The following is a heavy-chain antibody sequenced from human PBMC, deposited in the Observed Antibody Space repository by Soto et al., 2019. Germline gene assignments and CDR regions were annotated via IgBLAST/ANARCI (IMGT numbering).Heavy chain of an antibody. CDR1: GFTFSSYA. V-gene: IGHV3-30-3*01. D-gene: IGHD6-13*01. J-gene: IGHJ4*02. Sequence: QVQLVESGGGVVQPGRSLRLSCAASGFTFSSYAMHWVRQAPGKGLEWVAVIPYDGSNKYYADSVKGRFTISRDNSKNTLYLQMNSLRAEDTAVYYCARDHSSSWYDYWGQGTLVTVSS. CDR3: ARDHSSSWYDY. CDR2: IPYDGSNK.